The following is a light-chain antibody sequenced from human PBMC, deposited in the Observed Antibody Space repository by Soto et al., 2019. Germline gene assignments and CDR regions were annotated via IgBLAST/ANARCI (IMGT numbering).Light chain of an antibody. V-gene: IGKV1-39*01. Sequence: DIQMTQSPTSLSASVGDRVTITCRASQSITSSLNWFQQKPGKAPKLLIYAASSLQSGVPSRFSGGESGTDFTLTISSLQPEDFATYYCLQSYSTPFTFGGGTKVEIK. J-gene: IGKJ4*01. CDR3: LQSYSTPFT. CDR1: QSITSS. CDR2: AAS.